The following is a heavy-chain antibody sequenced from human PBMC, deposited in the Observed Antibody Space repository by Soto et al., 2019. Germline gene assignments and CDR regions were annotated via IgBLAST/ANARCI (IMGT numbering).Heavy chain of an antibody. J-gene: IGHJ4*01. D-gene: IGHD6-13*01. Sequence: SETLSLTCTVSGGSISSGGYYWTWIRQPPGKGLEWIGYISYSGSTDYNPSLRGRVTISLDTSKNQFSLTLNFLTAADSAVYYCARHPTAALRQRALDYWGQGTLVTVSS. CDR2: ISYSGST. V-gene: IGHV4-61*08. CDR3: ARHPTAALRQRALDY. CDR1: GGSISSGGYY.